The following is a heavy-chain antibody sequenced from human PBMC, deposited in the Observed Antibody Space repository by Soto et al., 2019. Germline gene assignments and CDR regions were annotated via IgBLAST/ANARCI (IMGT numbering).Heavy chain of an antibody. D-gene: IGHD4-17*01. V-gene: IGHV4-39*01. CDR2: IDYSGST. Sequence: QLQLQESGPGLVKPSETLSLTCTVSGGSISSSSYYWGWIRQPPGKGLEWIGSIDYSGSTYYNPSLKRRVTISVDTSKNQFSLKLSSVTAADTAVYYCARDDYGDPLPGYWGQGTLVTVSS. CDR1: GGSISSSSYY. CDR3: ARDDYGDPLPGY. J-gene: IGHJ4*02.